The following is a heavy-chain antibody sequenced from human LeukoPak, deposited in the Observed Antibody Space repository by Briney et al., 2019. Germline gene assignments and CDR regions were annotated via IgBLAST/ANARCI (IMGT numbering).Heavy chain of an antibody. D-gene: IGHD2-21*01. CDR2: IIPIFGTA. CDR1: GGTFSSYA. CDR3: ARDSFFLVTSGWEVIHGGGEPWFDP. Sequence: SVEVSCKASGGTFSSYAISWVRQAPGQGLEWMGGIIPIFGTANYAQKFQGRVTITADKSTSTAYMELSSLRSEDTAVYYRARDSFFLVTSGWEVIHGGGEPWFDPWGQGTLVTVSS. J-gene: IGHJ5*02. V-gene: IGHV1-69*06.